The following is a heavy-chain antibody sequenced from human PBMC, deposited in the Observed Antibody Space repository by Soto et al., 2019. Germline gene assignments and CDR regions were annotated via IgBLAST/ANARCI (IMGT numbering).Heavy chain of an antibody. CDR3: ARGGNQLLRLNYFDY. CDR2: IWYDGSNK. Sequence: QVQLVESGGGVVQPGRSLRLSCAASGFTFSSYGMHWVRQAPGKGLEWVAVIWYDGSNKYYADSVKGRFTISRDNSKNTLYLQMNSLRAEDTAVYYCARGGNQLLRLNYFDYWGQGTLVTVSS. J-gene: IGHJ4*02. D-gene: IGHD2-2*01. V-gene: IGHV3-33*01. CDR1: GFTFSSYG.